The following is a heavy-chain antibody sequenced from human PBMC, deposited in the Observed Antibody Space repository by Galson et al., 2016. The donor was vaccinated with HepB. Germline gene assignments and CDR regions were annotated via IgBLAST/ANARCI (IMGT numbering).Heavy chain of an antibody. CDR1: GFIFSNYG. J-gene: IGHJ4*02. D-gene: IGHD3-9*01. Sequence: SLRLSCAGSGFIFSNYGMHWVRQAPGRGLEWVAVISNDGSYKYYGDSVKGRFTISRDNSKNTLYLQMSSLRAEDTAVYYRARGYDILTGVLKDPFDYWGQGTLATVSS. CDR3: ARGYDILTGVLKDPFDY. CDR2: ISNDGSYK. V-gene: IGHV3-33*05.